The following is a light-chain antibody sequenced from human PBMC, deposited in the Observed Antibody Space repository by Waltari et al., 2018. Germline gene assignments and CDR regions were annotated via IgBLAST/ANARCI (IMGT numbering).Light chain of an antibody. J-gene: IGKJ3*01. CDR3: QQYNHWPPVFT. CDR2: GAS. CDR1: QSVKTN. V-gene: IGKV3-15*01. Sequence: EIVLTQSPATLSVSPGERATLSCRASQSVKTNLAWYQQKPGQAPRPLIYGASNRATGVPARFSGSGSGTDFTLTISSLQSEDFALYYCQQYNHWPPVFTFGPGTKLDIK.